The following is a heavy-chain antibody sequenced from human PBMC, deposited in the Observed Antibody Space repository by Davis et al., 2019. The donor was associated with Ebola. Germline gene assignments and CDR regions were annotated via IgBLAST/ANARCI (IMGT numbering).Heavy chain of an antibody. CDR3: ASLRRTITGMDDAFDI. V-gene: IGHV5-51*01. CDR2: IYTGDSDT. D-gene: IGHD1-20*01. CDR1: GNSFTNLW. J-gene: IGHJ3*02. Sequence: GESLKIPCKGPGNSFTNLWIGWVRQMPGKGLEWMGLIYTGDSDTRYSPSFRGQVTISADKSIRTAYLQWSGLKASDTAMYYCASLRRTITGMDDAFDIWGQGTMVTVSS.